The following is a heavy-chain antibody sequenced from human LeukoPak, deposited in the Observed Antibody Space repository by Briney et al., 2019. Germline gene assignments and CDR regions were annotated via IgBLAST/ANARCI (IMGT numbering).Heavy chain of an antibody. V-gene: IGHV4-4*02. J-gene: IGHJ4*02. D-gene: IGHD4-23*01. Sequence: KPSETLSLTCAVSGGSISTNTWWSWVRQPPGKGLEWIGQTSHDGNADYTPSLKSRVTISVDKSKNQLSLKLNSVTAADSAVYYCAKHGGCYFDSWGQGTLVTVSS. CDR2: TSHDGNA. CDR3: AKHGGCYFDS. CDR1: GGSISTNTW.